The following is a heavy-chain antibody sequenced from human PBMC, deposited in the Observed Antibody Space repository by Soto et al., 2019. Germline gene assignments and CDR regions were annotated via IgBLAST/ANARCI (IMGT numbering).Heavy chain of an antibody. CDR2: IYYSGST. J-gene: IGHJ4*02. CDR1: GGSISSYY. V-gene: IGHV4-59*01. Sequence: SGKLSLTCTVSGGSISSYYWSWIRQPPGKGLEWIGYIYYSGSTNYNHSPKRRVTITVDTAKNKFSLKLSSVTAADPAVYYCARGDPLYYFDYWGPGTLVTVSA. D-gene: IGHD1-26*01. CDR3: ARGDPLYYFDY.